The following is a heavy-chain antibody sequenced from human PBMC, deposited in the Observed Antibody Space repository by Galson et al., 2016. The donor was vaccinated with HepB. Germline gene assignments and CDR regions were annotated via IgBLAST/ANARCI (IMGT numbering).Heavy chain of an antibody. CDR2: ISFDEKNQ. Sequence: SLRLSCAASGFTFSKYGMHWVRQAPGRAPEWVSTISFDEKNQYYSDSVKGRFTVSRDNSKRILFLEMFSLRPEDTAVYYCAKDYYGAFDYWGQGALVTVTS. V-gene: IGHV3-30*18. D-gene: IGHD4/OR15-4a*01. J-gene: IGHJ4*02. CDR1: GFTFSKYG. CDR3: AKDYYGAFDY.